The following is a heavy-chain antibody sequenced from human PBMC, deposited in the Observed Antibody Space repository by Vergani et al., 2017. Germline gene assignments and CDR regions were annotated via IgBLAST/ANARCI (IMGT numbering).Heavy chain of an antibody. CDR3: ARDLGDV. CDR1: GFTFCGYW. CDR2: IKKDGSEK. Sequence: EVQLVESGGGLVQPGGSLRLSCAASGFTFCGYWMTWVRQAPGKGLEWVANIKKDGSEKYYVDSVKGRFTIPRDNAKNSLYLQMKSLRAEDTAVYYCARDLGDVWGKGTTVTVSS. V-gene: IGHV3-7*01. J-gene: IGHJ6*04.